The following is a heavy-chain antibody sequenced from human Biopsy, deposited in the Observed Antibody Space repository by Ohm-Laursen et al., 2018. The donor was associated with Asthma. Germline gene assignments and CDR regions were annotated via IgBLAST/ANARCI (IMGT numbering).Heavy chain of an antibody. CDR1: GYPFTDYY. V-gene: IGHV1-2*06. CDR3: ARIKIRIGAGTDRYFDL. CDR2: IDPNSGGT. D-gene: IGHD3-16*01. Sequence: ASVKVSCKASGYPFTDYYVHWVRQAPGQGLEWMGRIDPNSGGTNYAQKFLGRVTMTRDTSVNTAFMVLSRLRSVDTAVYYCARIKIRIGAGTDRYFDLWGRGTLVTVSS. J-gene: IGHJ2*01.